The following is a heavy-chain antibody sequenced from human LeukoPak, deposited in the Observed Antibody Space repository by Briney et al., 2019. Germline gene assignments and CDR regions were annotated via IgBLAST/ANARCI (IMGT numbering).Heavy chain of an antibody. V-gene: IGHV4-59*01. Sequence: PSETLSLTCTVSGGSISTYYWSWIRQPPGKGLEWIGYIYYTGSTNYNPSLKSRVTISVDTSTNQFSLKLSSVTAADTAVYYCARRGVGGSWYYFDYWGQGTLVTVSS. CDR1: GGSISTYY. CDR3: ARRGVGGSWYYFDY. J-gene: IGHJ4*02. D-gene: IGHD6-13*01. CDR2: IYYTGST.